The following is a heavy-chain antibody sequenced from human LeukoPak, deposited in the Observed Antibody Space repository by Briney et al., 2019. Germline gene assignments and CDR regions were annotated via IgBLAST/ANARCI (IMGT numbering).Heavy chain of an antibody. J-gene: IGHJ5*02. CDR2: ISSSSSYI. V-gene: IGHV3-21*01. CDR1: GFSFSNYD. Sequence: GGSLRLSCAASGFSFSNYDIHWVRQAPGKGLEWVSAISSSSSYIYYADSIRGRFTISRDNAENSLYLQMNSLRAEDTAVYYCARDVINYGSRWFDPWGRGTLVTVSS. D-gene: IGHD3-10*01. CDR3: ARDVINYGSRWFDP.